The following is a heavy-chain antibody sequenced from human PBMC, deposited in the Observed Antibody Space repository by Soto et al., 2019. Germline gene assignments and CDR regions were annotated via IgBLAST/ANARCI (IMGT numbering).Heavy chain of an antibody. J-gene: IGHJ4*02. CDR1: GFTFSSHA. D-gene: IGHD6-19*01. V-gene: IGHV3-23*01. Sequence: EVQLLESGGGLVQPGGSLRLSCAVSGFTFSSHAMSWVRQAPGKGLECVSRITGSGDSTYYADSVKVRITISRDNSKNTVYLQINSQRAEDTAVYYCAKELQFSGWLRGQTFEYWGQGTQVTVSS. CDR3: AKELQFSGWLRGQTFEY. CDR2: ITGSGDST.